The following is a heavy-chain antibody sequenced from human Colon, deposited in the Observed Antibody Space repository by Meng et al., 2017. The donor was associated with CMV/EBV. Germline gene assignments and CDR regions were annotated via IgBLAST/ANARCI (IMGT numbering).Heavy chain of an antibody. CDR3: AKVSAGYDILTGYLYFDD. Sequence: GGSLRLSCAASGFTFSSYAMSWVRQAAGKGLEWVSVISGSGYSTYYADSVKGRFTISRDNSKNTLYLQMNSLRAEDTAVYYCAKVSAGYDILTGYLYFDDWGQGTLVTVSS. CDR1: GFTFSSYA. D-gene: IGHD3-9*01. CDR2: ISGSGYST. J-gene: IGHJ4*02. V-gene: IGHV3-23*01.